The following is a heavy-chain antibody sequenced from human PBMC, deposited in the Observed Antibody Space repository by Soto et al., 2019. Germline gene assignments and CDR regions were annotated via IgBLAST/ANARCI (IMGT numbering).Heavy chain of an antibody. CDR1: GGSVSSGSYY. Sequence: QVQLQESGPGLVKPSETLSLTCTVSGGSVSSGSYYWSWIRQPPGKGLEWIGYLYYSGSTNYNPSLKSRVTISVDTAKNQFSLKLSSVTAADTAVYYCARRPLDGYCGGDCDYWGQGTLVTVSS. CDR2: LYYSGST. CDR3: ARRPLDGYCGGDCDY. V-gene: IGHV4-61*01. J-gene: IGHJ4*02. D-gene: IGHD2-21*01.